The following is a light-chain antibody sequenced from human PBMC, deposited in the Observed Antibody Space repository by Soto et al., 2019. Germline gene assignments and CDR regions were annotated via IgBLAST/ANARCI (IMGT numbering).Light chain of an antibody. CDR2: EVT. J-gene: IGLJ1*01. Sequence: QSALTQPASVSASPGQSITNACTGTSSDVGTYDDVSWYRQHPGKGPKLLIYEVTNRPSGVSNRFSGSKSGNTASLTISGLQAEDEADYYCSSYTISSTYVFGSGTKLTVL. CDR1: SSDVGTYDD. CDR3: SSYTISSTYV. V-gene: IGLV2-14*01.